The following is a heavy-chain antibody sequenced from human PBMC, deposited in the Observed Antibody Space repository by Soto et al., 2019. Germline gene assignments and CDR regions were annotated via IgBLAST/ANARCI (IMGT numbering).Heavy chain of an antibody. CDR2: IYWDDSK. J-gene: IGHJ4*02. CDR3: AHMGSGSRAIDY. V-gene: IGHV2-5*02. Sequence: QITLKESGPTLVKPTQTLTLTCTFSGFSLSTSGVGVGWIRQPPGKALEWLAVIYWDDSKTYSPSLKSRLTITKDTSRDQVVLTMTNMDPVDTATYSCAHMGSGSRAIDYWGQGALVTVSS. CDR1: GFSLSTSGVG. D-gene: IGHD3-10*01.